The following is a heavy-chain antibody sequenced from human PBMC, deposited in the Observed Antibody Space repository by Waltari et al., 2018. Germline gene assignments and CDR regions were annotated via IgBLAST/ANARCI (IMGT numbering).Heavy chain of an antibody. CDR2: FNPNSGGT. CDR3: ARGLVVYGSPAFDY. CDR1: GYKFPDFY. Sequence: QVHLGQSGAEVKKPGASVKVSCKASGYKFPDFYIHCMRQAPGQGPEWLGGFNPNSGGTNLAQQFRGRVTMTRDTSITTAYMELSNVRSDDTAFYYCARGLVVYGSPAFDYWGQGTLVTVSS. J-gene: IGHJ4*02. D-gene: IGHD1-26*01. V-gene: IGHV1-2*02.